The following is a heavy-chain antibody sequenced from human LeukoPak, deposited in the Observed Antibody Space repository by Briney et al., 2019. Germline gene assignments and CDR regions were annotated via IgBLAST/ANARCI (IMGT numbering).Heavy chain of an antibody. J-gene: IGHJ4*02. Sequence: GGPLRLSCAVSGFTFSSHWMFWVRQVPGKGLVWVSQINNDGSSTTYADSVKGRFTISRDNAKNTLYLQMNSLRAEDTAVYYCARHYQLDYWGQGTLVTVSS. CDR3: ARHYQLDY. D-gene: IGHD1-1*01. V-gene: IGHV3-74*01. CDR2: INNDGSST. CDR1: GFTFSSHW.